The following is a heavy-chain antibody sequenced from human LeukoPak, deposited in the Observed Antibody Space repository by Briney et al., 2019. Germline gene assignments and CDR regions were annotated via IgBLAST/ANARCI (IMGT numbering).Heavy chain of an antibody. CDR1: GGSINSGSYF. Sequence: SETLSLTCTVSGGSINSGSYFWTWIRQPAGQPTGKGLEWIGRIYTTGRTSYNPSIGCRVTISADMSKNQFSLHLTAVTAADTAVYFCARAYYWVDSWGQGTLVTVSS. CDR2: IYTTGRT. D-gene: IGHD2-21*01. J-gene: IGHJ5*01. V-gene: IGHV4-61*02. CDR3: ARAYYWVDS.